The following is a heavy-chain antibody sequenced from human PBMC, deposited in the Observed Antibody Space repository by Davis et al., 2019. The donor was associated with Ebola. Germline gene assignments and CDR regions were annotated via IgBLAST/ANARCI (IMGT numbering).Heavy chain of an antibody. CDR2: IKQDGSEK. Sequence: GGSLRLSCTVSGFTFNTYWMDWVRQAPGKGLEWVANIKQDGSEKYYVDSVKGRFTISRDNSKNTLYLQMNSLRAEDTAVYYCARGRHRGYYFDYWGQGTLVTVSS. J-gene: IGHJ4*02. CDR1: GFTFNTYW. D-gene: IGHD5-12*01. CDR3: ARGRHRGYYFDY. V-gene: IGHV3-7*03.